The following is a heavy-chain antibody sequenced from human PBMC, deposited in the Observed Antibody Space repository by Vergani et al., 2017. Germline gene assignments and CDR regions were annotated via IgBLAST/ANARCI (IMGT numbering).Heavy chain of an antibody. Sequence: EVQLVESGGGLVPTARSLRLSCAVSGFFFGDYAMTWVRQAPGKGVEWVAFIRNNAYGGTPEYAASVKGRFTISSDDSNRLAYLQLSGQKTEDTAVYFSSRERGYSFGYFDYWGQGTLVTVSS. D-gene: IGHD5-18*01. J-gene: IGHJ4*02. V-gene: IGHV3-49*04. CDR2: IRNNAYGGTP. CDR3: SRERGYSFGYFDY. CDR1: GFFFGDYA.